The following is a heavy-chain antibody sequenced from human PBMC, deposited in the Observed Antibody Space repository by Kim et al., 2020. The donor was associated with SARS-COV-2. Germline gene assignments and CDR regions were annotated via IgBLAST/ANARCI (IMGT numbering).Heavy chain of an antibody. CDR3: ARDAYFDDAGFYGLDS. V-gene: IGHV3-20*01. D-gene: IGHD3-9*01. J-gene: IGHJ5*01. CDR2: ITWDGKGI. CDR1: GFIVDDYG. Sequence: GGSLRLSCTPSGFIVDDYGMSWVRQVPGKGLEWVAGITWDGKGIGYADSVKGRFTISRDSARNFLHLQMDSLRAEATALYHCARDAYFDDAGFYGLDSWGQGTLVTVSP.